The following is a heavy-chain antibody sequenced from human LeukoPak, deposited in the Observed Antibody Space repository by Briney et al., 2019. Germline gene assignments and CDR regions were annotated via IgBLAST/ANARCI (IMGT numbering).Heavy chain of an antibody. J-gene: IGHJ4*02. CDR2: MYNSGST. Sequence: PSETLSPTCTASGGSISGSYWSWIRQPPGKGLEWIAYMYNSGSTNYNPSLKSRVTISIDTSKNQFSLKLSSLTAADTAIYYCARGIESYGDYGYWGQGILVTVSS. CDR1: GGSISGSY. CDR3: ARGIESYGDYGY. D-gene: IGHD4-17*01. V-gene: IGHV4-59*01.